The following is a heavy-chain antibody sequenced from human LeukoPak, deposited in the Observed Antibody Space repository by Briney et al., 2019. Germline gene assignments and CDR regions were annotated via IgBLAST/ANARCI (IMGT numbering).Heavy chain of an antibody. CDR3: ARVAVAGPGT. CDR1: GFTFSSYW. V-gene: IGHV3-74*01. CDR2: INSDGSNT. Sequence: RTGGSLRLSCAGSGFTFSSYWMHWVRQGPGKGLVWVSRINSDGSNTNYADSVKGRFTISRDNAKNTLYLQMNSLRAEDTAVYYCARVAVAGPGTWGQGTLVTVSS. D-gene: IGHD6-19*01. J-gene: IGHJ5*02.